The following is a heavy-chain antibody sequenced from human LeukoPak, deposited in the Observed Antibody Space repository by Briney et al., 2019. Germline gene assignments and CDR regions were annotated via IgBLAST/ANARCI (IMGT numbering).Heavy chain of an antibody. V-gene: IGHV3-7*01. CDR2: IKPDGSEK. Sequence: QPGGSLRLSCAASGFTFSSYWMSWVRQSPGKGLEWVANIKPDGSEKYYVDSVKGRFTISRDNARNALFLEMNSLRAEDTAVYYCARERMYSGSGSTFPYYDYWGQGTLVIVSS. CDR1: GFTFSSYW. CDR3: ARERMYSGSGSTFPYYDY. D-gene: IGHD3-10*01. J-gene: IGHJ4*02.